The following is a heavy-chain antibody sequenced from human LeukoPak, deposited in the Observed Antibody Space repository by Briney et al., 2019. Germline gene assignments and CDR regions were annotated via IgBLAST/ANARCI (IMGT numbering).Heavy chain of an antibody. CDR3: AKDEYSSYMDV. CDR1: GFTFDDYA. D-gene: IGHD3-22*01. V-gene: IGHV3-43D*03. Sequence: PGGSLRLSCAASGFTFDDYAMHWVRQAPGKGLEWVSLISWDGGSTYYADSVKGRFTISRDNSKNSLYLQMNSLRAEDTALYYCAKDEYSSYMDVWRKGTTVTVSS. CDR2: ISWDGGST. J-gene: IGHJ6*03.